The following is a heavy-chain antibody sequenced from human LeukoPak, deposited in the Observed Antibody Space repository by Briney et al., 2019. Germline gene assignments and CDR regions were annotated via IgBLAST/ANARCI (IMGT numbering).Heavy chain of an antibody. V-gene: IGHV4-34*01. CDR3: ARYDFWSGYYLDY. CDR2: INHSGST. Sequence: SETLSLTCAVYGGSFSGYYWSWIRQPPGKGLEWIGEINHSGSTNYNPSLKSRVTISVDTSKNQFSLKLSSVTAADTAVYYCARYDFWSGYYLDYWGQGTLVTVSP. D-gene: IGHD3-3*01. J-gene: IGHJ4*02. CDR1: GGSFSGYY.